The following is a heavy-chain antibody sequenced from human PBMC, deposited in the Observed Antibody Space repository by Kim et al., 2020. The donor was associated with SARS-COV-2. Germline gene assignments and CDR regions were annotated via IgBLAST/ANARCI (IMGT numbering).Heavy chain of an antibody. V-gene: IGHV1-18*01. J-gene: IGHJ3*02. D-gene: IGHD5-18*01. Sequence: ASVKVSCKASGYTFTSYGISWVRQAPGQGLEWMGWISAYNGNTNYAQKLQGRVTMTTDTSTSTAYMELRSLRSDDTAVYYCARVRGSFLSGYGNKAFDIWGQGTMVTVSS. CDR3: ARVRGSFLSGYGNKAFDI. CDR1: GYTFTSYG. CDR2: ISAYNGNT.